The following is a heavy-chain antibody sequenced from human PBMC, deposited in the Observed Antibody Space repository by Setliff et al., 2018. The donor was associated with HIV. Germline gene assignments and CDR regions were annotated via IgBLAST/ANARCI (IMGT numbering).Heavy chain of an antibody. CDR1: GGSFSGYY. CDR3: ARLMHYYDSFWVLWRENYFDS. V-gene: IGHV4-34*01. CDR2: INHRGST. J-gene: IGHJ4*01. Sequence: PSETLSLTCAVYGGSFSGYYWSWIRQPPGKGLEWIGEINHRGSTNCNPSLKSRVSISVDTSKNQFSLKLSSVTAADTAVYYCARLMHYYDSFWVLWRENYFDSWGRGTLVTVSS. D-gene: IGHD3-22*01.